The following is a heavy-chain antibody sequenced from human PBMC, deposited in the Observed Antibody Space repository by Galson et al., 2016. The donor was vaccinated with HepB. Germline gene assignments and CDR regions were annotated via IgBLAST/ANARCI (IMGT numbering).Heavy chain of an antibody. Sequence: SEILSLTCTVSGVSISSSNYYWGWIRQPPGKGLEWIGSIYLGGNTHYYYNPSLKSRVTISVDTSKNQFSLKLSPVTAADTAVYYCARHASWYLIDYWGQGTLVTVSS. CDR3: ARHASWYLIDY. D-gene: IGHD1-14*01. J-gene: IGHJ4*02. V-gene: IGHV4-39*01. CDR1: GVSISSSNYY. CDR2: IYLGGNTHY.